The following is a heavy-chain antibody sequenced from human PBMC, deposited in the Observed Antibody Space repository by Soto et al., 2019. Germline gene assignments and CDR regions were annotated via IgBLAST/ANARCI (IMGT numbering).Heavy chain of an antibody. CDR3: ARRWAVTTVTHYYYYGLDV. J-gene: IGHJ6*02. CDR1: GGSFSDDY. Sequence: QVQVHQWGAGLVKPSETLSLSCTVYGGSFSDDYCSWIRQPPGKGLEWIGEINHSGSTNYNPSLKSRVTLSVDTSKNQFSLKVSSVTAADTAVYYCARRWAVTTVTHYYYYGLDVWGQGTTVTVSS. CDR2: INHSGST. V-gene: IGHV4-34*01. D-gene: IGHD4-17*01.